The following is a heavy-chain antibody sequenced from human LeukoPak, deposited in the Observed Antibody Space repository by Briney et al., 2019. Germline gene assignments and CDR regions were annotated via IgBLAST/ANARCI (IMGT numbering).Heavy chain of an antibody. CDR2: ISYDGNKK. CDR1: GFSFSSYG. Sequence: PGGSLRLSCAAAGFSFSSYGMHWVRHAPGEGLEWVAAISYDGNKKYYADSVEGRFTISRDNSKNTLYLQMNSLRAEDTAIYYCAKDLIVGATADVFDIWGQGTMVTVSS. CDR3: AKDLIVGATADVFDI. D-gene: IGHD1-26*01. J-gene: IGHJ3*02. V-gene: IGHV3-30*18.